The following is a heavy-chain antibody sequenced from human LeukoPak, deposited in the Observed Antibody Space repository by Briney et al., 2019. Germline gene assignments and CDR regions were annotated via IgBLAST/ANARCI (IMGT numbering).Heavy chain of an antibody. D-gene: IGHD3-3*01. V-gene: IGHV4-59*01. J-gene: IGHJ4*02. Sequence: PSETLSLTCTVSGGSISNYYWSWIRQAPGKGLEWIGYMYYSGSTDYNPSLKSRVTTSVDTSKSQFSLKLSSVTAADTAVYYCARNRIKNYDFWSGYQIFDYWGQGTLVTVSS. CDR3: ARNRIKNYDFWSGYQIFDY. CDR1: GGSISNYY. CDR2: MYYSGST.